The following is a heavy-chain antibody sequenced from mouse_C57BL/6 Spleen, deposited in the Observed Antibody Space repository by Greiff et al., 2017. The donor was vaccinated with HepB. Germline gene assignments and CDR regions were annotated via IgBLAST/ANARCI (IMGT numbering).Heavy chain of an antibody. D-gene: IGHD1-1*01. CDR1: GYTFTSYW. Sequence: VQLQQPGAELVMPGASVKLSCKASGYTFTSYWMHWVKQRPGQGLEWIGEIDPSDSYTNYNQKFKGKSTLTVDKSSSTAYMQLSSLTSEDSAVYYCARWATVVATIHWYFDVWGTGTTVTVSS. CDR3: ARWATVVATIHWYFDV. V-gene: IGHV1-69*01. CDR2: IDPSDSYT. J-gene: IGHJ1*03.